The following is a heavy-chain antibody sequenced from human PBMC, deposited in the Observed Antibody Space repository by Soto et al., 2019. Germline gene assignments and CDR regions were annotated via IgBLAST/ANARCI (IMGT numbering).Heavy chain of an antibody. Sequence: SETLSLTCAFSAGSLSGGDYSWSWIRQPPGKGLEWIGFIYNSGSTYYNSSLKSRVTISVDRSKNHFFLNLTSVTAADTAVYYCATYRKFFQIWGPGITVTVS. D-gene: IGHD3-3*01. V-gene: IGHV4-30-2*01. CDR2: IYNSGST. CDR3: ATYRKFFQI. J-gene: IGHJ6*02. CDR1: AGSLSGGDYS.